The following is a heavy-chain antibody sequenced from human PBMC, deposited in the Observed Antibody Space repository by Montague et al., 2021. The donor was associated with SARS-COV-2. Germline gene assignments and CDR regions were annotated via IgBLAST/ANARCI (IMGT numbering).Heavy chain of an antibody. V-gene: IGHV4-39*07. J-gene: IGHJ6*02. CDR2: IYYSGST. CDR1: GGSISSSSYY. D-gene: IGHD2-8*02. CDR3: AGVSAVFTLKILGYYYYGMDV. Sequence: SETLSLTCTVSGGSISSSSYYWGWIRQPPGKGLEWIGSIYYSGSTNYNPSLKSRVTISVDTSKNQFSLKLSSVTAADTAVYYCAGVSAVFTLKILGYYYYGMDVWGQGTTVTVSS.